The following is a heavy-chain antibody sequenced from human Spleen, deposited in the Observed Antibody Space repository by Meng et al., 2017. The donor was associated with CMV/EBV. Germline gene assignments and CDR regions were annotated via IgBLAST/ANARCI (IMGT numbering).Heavy chain of an antibody. CDR1: GGSVSSGNYY. Sequence: ESLKISCTVSGGSVSSGNYYWSWIRQPPGKGLEWIGYIYYSGTTNYNPSLKSRVTMSVDTSKNQFSLKLISVTAADTAIYYCARKEGDFWSVYYGFDHWGQGILVTVSS. J-gene: IGHJ5*01. CDR2: IYYSGTT. D-gene: IGHD3-3*01. V-gene: IGHV4-61*01. CDR3: ARKEGDFWSVYYGFDH.